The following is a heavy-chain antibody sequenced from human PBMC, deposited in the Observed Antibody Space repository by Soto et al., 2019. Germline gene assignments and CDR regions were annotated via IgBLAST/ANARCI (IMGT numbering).Heavy chain of an antibody. CDR1: GGSISSNKW. Sequence: PLETLSLTCAVYGGSISSNKWWGWVRQPPGKGLAWLGGIYPSGSTNYNPSLKSRGPLSLDKSKNQFSLKLTSVTAADSPGYHCARDEHIVVVPTALGAMDVWGQGTTVTVSS. CDR2: IYPSGST. V-gene: IGHV4-4*02. D-gene: IGHD2-2*01. CDR3: ARDEHIVVVPTALGAMDV. J-gene: IGHJ6*02.